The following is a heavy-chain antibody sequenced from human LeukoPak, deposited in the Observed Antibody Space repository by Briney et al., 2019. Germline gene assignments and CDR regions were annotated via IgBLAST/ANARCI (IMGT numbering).Heavy chain of an antibody. J-gene: IGHJ4*02. CDR3: ARGGTYYYDSSGYDY. V-gene: IGHV3-7*01. D-gene: IGHD3-22*01. Sequence: GGSLRLSCAASGFTFSSYWMSWVRQAPGKGLEWVANIKQDGSEKYYVDSVKGRFTISRDNAKNSLYLQMNSLRAEDTAVYYCARGGTYYYDSSGYDYWGQGTLVTVSS. CDR1: GFTFSSYW. CDR2: IKQDGSEK.